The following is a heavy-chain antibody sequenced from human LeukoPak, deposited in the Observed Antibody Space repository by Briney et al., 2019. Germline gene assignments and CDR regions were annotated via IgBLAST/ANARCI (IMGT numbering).Heavy chain of an antibody. D-gene: IGHD3-22*01. CDR1: GYTFTSYD. J-gene: IGHJ4*02. V-gene: IGHV1-8*03. CDR3: ARTDQDYYDSAGFDY. CDR2: MNPNSGNT. Sequence: SAKVSCKASGYTFTSYDINWVRQATGQGLEWMGWMNPNSGNTGYAQKFQGRVTITRDTSISTACMDLSSLRSPGTAVYYCARTDQDYYDSAGFDYWGQGTLVTVSS.